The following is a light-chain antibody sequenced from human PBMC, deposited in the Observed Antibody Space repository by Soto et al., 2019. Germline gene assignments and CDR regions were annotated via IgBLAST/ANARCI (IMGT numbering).Light chain of an antibody. J-gene: IGLJ1*01. CDR1: SSDIGGYDY. CDR2: DVS. V-gene: IGLV2-14*03. CDR3: SSYATSSTLDV. Sequence: SALPQPASVSGSAGQSITISCPGTSSDIGGYDYVSWYQHHPGKAPRLILYDVSNRPSGVSNRFSGSKSGNTASLTISGLQAEDEAEYYCSSYATSSTLDVFGTGTKVTVL.